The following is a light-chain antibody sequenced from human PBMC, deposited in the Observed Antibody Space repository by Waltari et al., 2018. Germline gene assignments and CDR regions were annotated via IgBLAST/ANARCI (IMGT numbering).Light chain of an antibody. CDR1: QGISSR. Sequence: DIQMTQSPSSVSASVGDRVTLTCRASQGISSRLAWYQQKPGKAPKLLIYYASSLHSGVPSRFSGSGSGTDFTLTIRSLQPEDFATYYCQQVNSFPRTVGQGTKVEVK. CDR3: QQVNSFPRT. CDR2: YAS. J-gene: IGKJ1*01. V-gene: IGKV1-12*01.